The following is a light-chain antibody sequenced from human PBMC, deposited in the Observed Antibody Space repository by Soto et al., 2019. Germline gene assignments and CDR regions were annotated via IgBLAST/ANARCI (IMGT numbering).Light chain of an antibody. Sequence: QSVLTQPPSASGTPGQRVTISCSGSSSNIGSYTVNWYQQLPGTAPKLLIFTDNQRPSGVPDRFSGSKSGTSASLAISRLQSEDEADYYCESWDDSLSDHVVFGGGTKVTVL. CDR2: TDN. V-gene: IGLV1-44*01. CDR1: SSNIGSYT. CDR3: ESWDDSLSDHVV. J-gene: IGLJ2*01.